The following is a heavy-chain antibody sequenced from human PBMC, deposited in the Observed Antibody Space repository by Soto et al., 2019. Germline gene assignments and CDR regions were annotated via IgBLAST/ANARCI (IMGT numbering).Heavy chain of an antibody. V-gene: IGHV4-59*08. J-gene: IGHJ4*02. CDR1: GGSISSYY. D-gene: IGHD3-10*01. Sequence: SEPLSLTCTVSGGSISSYYWSWIRQPPGKGLEWIGYIYYSGSTNYNPSLKSRVTISVDTSKNQFSLKLNSMTAADTAVYYCARHNYGSGSTYFDYWGQGTLVTVS. CDR2: IYYSGST. CDR3: ARHNYGSGSTYFDY.